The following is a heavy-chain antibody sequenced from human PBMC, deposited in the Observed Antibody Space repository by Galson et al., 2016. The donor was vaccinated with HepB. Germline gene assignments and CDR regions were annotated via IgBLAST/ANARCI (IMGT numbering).Heavy chain of an antibody. D-gene: IGHD3-10*01. J-gene: IGHJ6*02. CDR2: ITDSGKT. CDR3: AKYGSENLYRRVAYYYGLDV. Sequence: ETLSLTCGVSDGSFNDHYWSWMRQPPGRGLEWIGEITDSGKTNYNPSLNSRVTISVDTSKNQLSLQLSSVTAADTAVYYCAKYGSENLYRRVAYYYGLDVWGQGTTVTVSS. CDR1: DGSFNDHY. V-gene: IGHV4-34*01.